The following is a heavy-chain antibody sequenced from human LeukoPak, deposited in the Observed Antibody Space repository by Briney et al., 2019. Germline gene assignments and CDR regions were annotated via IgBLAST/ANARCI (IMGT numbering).Heavy chain of an antibody. J-gene: IGHJ4*02. CDR2: IYSGGST. CDR3: ARGTEATVTIDY. Sequence: GGSLRLSCAASGFTVSSNYMSWVRQAPGKGLEWVSVIYSGGSTYYADSVKGRFTISRDNSKNTLYLQMNSLRAEDTAVYYCARGTEATVTIDYWGQGTLVTVSS. CDR1: GFTVSSNY. V-gene: IGHV3-53*05. D-gene: IGHD4-17*01.